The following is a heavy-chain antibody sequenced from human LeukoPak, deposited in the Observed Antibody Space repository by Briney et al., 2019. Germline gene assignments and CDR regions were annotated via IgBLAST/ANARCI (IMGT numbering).Heavy chain of an antibody. CDR3: ARQGRYYYMDV. CDR1: GGSISSGSYY. J-gene: IGHJ6*03. V-gene: IGHV4-30-2*03. Sequence: PSQTLSLTCTVSGGSISSGSYYWSWIRQPAGKGLEWIGSIYYSGSTYYNPSLKSRVTISVDTSKNQFSLKLSSVTAADTAVYYCARQGRYYYMDVWGKGTTVTVSS. CDR2: IYYSGST.